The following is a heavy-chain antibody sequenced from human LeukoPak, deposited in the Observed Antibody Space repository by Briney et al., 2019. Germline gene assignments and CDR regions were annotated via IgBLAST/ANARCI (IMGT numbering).Heavy chain of an antibody. D-gene: IGHD4-17*01. V-gene: IGHV4-39*01. CDR3: ARRGDYVGGGSDY. CDR1: GGSISSSSYY. J-gene: IGHJ4*02. CDR2: IYYSGST. Sequence: SETLSLTWTVSGGSISSSSYYWGWIRQHPGKGLEWIGSIYYSGSTYYNPSLKSRVTISVDTSKNQFSLKLSSVTAADTAVYYCARRGDYVGGGSDYWGQGTLVTVSS.